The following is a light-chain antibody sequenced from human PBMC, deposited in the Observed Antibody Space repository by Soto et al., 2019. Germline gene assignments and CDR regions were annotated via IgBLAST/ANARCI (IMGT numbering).Light chain of an antibody. V-gene: IGKV1-39*01. CDR3: QQSYSTPPT. CDR1: QSISTY. Sequence: DIQMTQSPSSLSASIGDRVTITCRASQSISTYLNWYQHKPGKAPKLLIYAASSLQSGVPSRFSVSGSGTDFTLTISSLQPEDFATYYCQQSYSTPPTFGQGTKVEIK. CDR2: AAS. J-gene: IGKJ1*01.